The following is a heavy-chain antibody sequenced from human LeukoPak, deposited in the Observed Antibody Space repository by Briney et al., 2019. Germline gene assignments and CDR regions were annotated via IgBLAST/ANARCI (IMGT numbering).Heavy chain of an antibody. CDR2: IYSSGST. CDR3: ARKDGDY. J-gene: IGHJ4*02. Sequence: PSETLSLTCTVSGASITSFHWTWIRQPAGKGLEWIGLIYSSGSTIYNPSLQSRVAMSVDMTKNQLSLKLSSVTAAATAMYYCARKDGDYWGQGTLVTVSS. CDR1: GASITSFH. V-gene: IGHV4-4*07. D-gene: IGHD6-6*01.